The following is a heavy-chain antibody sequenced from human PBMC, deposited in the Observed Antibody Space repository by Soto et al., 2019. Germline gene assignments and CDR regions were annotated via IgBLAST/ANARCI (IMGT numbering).Heavy chain of an antibody. CDR3: ARNGRLERRYYYYYYMDV. CDR1: GGSISSYY. Sequence: SETLSLTCTVSGGSISSYYWSWIRQPPGKGLEWIGYIYYSGSTNYNPSLKSRVTISVDTSKNQFSLKLSSVTAADTAVYYCARNGRLERRYYYYYYMDVWGKGTTVTVSS. D-gene: IGHD1-1*01. J-gene: IGHJ6*03. V-gene: IGHV4-59*01. CDR2: IYYSGST.